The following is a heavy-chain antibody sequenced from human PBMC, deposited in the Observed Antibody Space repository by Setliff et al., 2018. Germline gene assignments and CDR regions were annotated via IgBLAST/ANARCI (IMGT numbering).Heavy chain of an antibody. D-gene: IGHD2-2*01. Sequence: GASVKVSCKTSGYTFSNYGVSWVRQAPGQGLEWMGWISGYDGNTKYAQNLHGRVTMTTDTSTTTAYMELRSLRSDDTAVYYCARERIYDGFTSVGPDWPTAFDYWGLGTLVTVSS. CDR1: GYTFSNYG. CDR2: ISGYDGNT. J-gene: IGHJ4*02. V-gene: IGHV1-18*01. CDR3: ARERIYDGFTSVGPDWPTAFDY.